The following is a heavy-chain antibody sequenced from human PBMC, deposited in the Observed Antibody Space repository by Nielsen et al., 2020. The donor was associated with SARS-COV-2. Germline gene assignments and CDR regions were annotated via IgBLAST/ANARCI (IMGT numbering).Heavy chain of an antibody. Sequence: GESLKISCQGSGYSFTSYWIGWVRQMPGKGLEWMGIIYPGDSDTRYSPSFQGQVTISADKSISTAYLQWSSLKASDAAMYYCARLGSRGFYYYYGMDVWGQGTTVTVSS. CDR3: ARLGSRGFYYYYGMDV. J-gene: IGHJ6*02. CDR2: IYPGDSDT. D-gene: IGHD2-15*01. V-gene: IGHV5-51*01. CDR1: GYSFTSYW.